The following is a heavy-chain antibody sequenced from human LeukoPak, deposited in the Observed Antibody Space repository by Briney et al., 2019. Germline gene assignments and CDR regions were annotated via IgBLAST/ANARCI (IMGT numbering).Heavy chain of an antibody. Sequence: PSETLSLTCTVSGGSISSYDWSWIRQPAGKGLEWIGRTYTSGSTNYNPSLKSRVTISVDTSKNQFSLKLSSVTAADTAVYYCARGNGSGSYYYYYYMDVWGKGTTVTISS. J-gene: IGHJ6*03. D-gene: IGHD3-10*01. CDR2: TYTSGST. CDR3: ARGNGSGSYYYYYYMDV. V-gene: IGHV4-4*07. CDR1: GGSISSYD.